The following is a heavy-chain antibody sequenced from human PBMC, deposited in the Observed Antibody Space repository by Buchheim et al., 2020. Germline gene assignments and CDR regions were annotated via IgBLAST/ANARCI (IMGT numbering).Heavy chain of an antibody. D-gene: IGHD2-15*01. Sequence: QVQLQESGPGLVKPSQTLSLTCTVSGGSISSGGYYWSWIRQHPGKGLEWIGYIYYSGSTYYNPSLKSRVTISVDTSKNQFSLKLSSVTAADTAVYYCARDGGGSCYDCAPTPIFYYYYYGMDVWGQGTT. CDR3: ARDGGGSCYDCAPTPIFYYYYYGMDV. J-gene: IGHJ6*02. V-gene: IGHV4-31*03. CDR2: IYYSGST. CDR1: GGSISSGGYY.